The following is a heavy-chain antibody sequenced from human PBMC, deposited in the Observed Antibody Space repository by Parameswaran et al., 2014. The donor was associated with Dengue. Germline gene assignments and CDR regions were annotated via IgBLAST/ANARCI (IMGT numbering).Heavy chain of an antibody. Sequence: ASVKVSCKASGYIFTGYYIHWVRQAPGQGLEWMGWINPLSGGTDYAQKFQGRVTMTRDTSVNTAYMELSSLRSDDTAIYYCVRYGGRYGEYRFDYWGQGPLVTVSS. J-gene: IGHJ4*02. V-gene: IGHV1-2*02. D-gene: IGHD4-17*01. CDR1: GYIFTGYY. CDR2: INPLSGGT. CDR3: VRYGGRYGEYRFDY.